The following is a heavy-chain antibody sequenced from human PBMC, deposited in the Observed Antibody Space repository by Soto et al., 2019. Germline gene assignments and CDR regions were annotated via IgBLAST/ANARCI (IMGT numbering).Heavy chain of an antibody. J-gene: IGHJ4*02. CDR2: ISTYNGNT. V-gene: IGHV1-18*01. CDR1: GYTFTNYG. CDR3: AKEAGPRTANPPFCCDC. D-gene: IGHD2-15*01. Sequence: QVQLVQSGAEVKKPGASVKVSCKASGYTFTNYGISWVRQAPGQGLEWMAWISTYNGNTNYAQKFQGRVALTTDTSTNTAYMELRSLRSDDTAVYYCAKEAGPRTANPPFCCDCWGQGTLVTASS.